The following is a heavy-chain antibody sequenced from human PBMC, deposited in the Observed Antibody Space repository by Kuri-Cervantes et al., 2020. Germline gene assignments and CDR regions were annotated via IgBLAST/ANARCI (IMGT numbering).Heavy chain of an antibody. CDR3: ARETVIAALDY. CDR1: GYTLTELS. Sequence: ASVKVSCKVSGYTLTELSMHWVRQAPGKGLEWMGGFDPEDGETIYAQKFQGRVTITADKSTSTAYMELSSLRSEDTAVYYCARETVIAALDYWGQGTLVTVSS. V-gene: IGHV1-24*01. CDR2: FDPEDGET. D-gene: IGHD6-25*01. J-gene: IGHJ4*02.